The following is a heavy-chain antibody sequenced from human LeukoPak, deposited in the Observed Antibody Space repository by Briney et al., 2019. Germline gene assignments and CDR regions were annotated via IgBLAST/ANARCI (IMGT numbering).Heavy chain of an antibody. D-gene: IGHD2-2*02. CDR2: ISGCGDI. CDR1: GFTFSNYA. Sequence: GGSLRLSCAASGFTFSNYAMSWVRQAPGKGLEWVSSISGCGDIYYADSVKGRFTISRDDPRSTLYLRMNSLRVEDTAVYFCARDDEGDCSSTSCYKWLDPWGQGTLVTVSS. CDR3: ARDDEGDCSSTSCYKWLDP. J-gene: IGHJ5*02. V-gene: IGHV3-23*01.